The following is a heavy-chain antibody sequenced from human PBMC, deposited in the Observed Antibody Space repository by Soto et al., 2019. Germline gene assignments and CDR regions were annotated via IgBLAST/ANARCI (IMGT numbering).Heavy chain of an antibody. D-gene: IGHD2-15*01. Sequence: SETLSLTCTVSGGSISIGGYYWSCIRQHPGKGLEWIGYIYYSGSTYYNPSLKSRVTISVDTSKNQFSLKLSSVTAADTAVYYCARVMYWTNYYYGMDVWGQGTTVTVSS. CDR3: ARVMYWTNYYYGMDV. V-gene: IGHV4-31*03. CDR2: IYYSGST. J-gene: IGHJ6*02. CDR1: GGSISIGGYY.